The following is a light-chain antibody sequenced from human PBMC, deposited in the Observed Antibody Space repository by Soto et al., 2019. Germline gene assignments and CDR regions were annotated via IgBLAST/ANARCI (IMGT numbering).Light chain of an antibody. CDR3: SSYAGNNNCV. V-gene: IGLV2-8*01. J-gene: IGLJ1*01. Sequence: QSALTQPPSASGSPGQSVTISCTGTSCDVGGYNYVSWYQQHPGKAPKLILYEISERPSGVPDRFSGSKSGNTASLTVSGLQAEDEADYYCSSYAGNNNCVFGTGTKLTVL. CDR1: SCDVGGYNY. CDR2: EIS.